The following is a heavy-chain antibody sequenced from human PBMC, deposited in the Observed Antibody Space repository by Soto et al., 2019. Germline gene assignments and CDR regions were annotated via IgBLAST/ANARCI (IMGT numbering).Heavy chain of an antibody. J-gene: IGHJ6*02. V-gene: IGHV3-74*01. Sequence: LRLSCAASGFSVSNYWMNWVRQAPGKRLVWVSHIKSDGTTSYADSVEGRFTVSRDDAKNTFYLQMNGLRAEDTAAYYCAKDRGEEGLKFLEWFGGMDVWGHGTTVTVSS. D-gene: IGHD3-3*01. CDR1: GFSVSNYW. CDR2: IKSDGTT. CDR3: AKDRGEEGLKFLEWFGGMDV.